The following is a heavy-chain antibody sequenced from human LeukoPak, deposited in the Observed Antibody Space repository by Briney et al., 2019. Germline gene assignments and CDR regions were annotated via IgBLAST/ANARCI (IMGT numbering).Heavy chain of an antibody. CDR3: ARARGYGSGTPWDY. J-gene: IGHJ4*02. V-gene: IGHV4-34*01. CDR2: INHSGST. CDR1: GGSFSGYY. D-gene: IGHD3-10*01. Sequence: PSETLSLTCAVYGGSFSGYYWSWIRQPPGKGLEWIGEINHSGSTNYNPSLKSRVTISVDTSKNQFSLKLSSVTAADTAVYYCARARGYGSGTPWDYWGQGTLVTVSS.